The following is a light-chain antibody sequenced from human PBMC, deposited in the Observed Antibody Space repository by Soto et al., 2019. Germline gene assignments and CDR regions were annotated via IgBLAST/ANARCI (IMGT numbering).Light chain of an antibody. V-gene: IGKV3-15*01. CDR1: RGIGST. Sequence: EVVMTQSPATLSVSPGERATLSCRASRGIGSTLAWYQQKPGQTPRLLIYDTSTRATGVPARFIGSASGTEFTLTITSRQSEDFAIYYCQHYVTWPLAFGGGTRVENK. CDR3: QHYVTWPLA. CDR2: DTS. J-gene: IGKJ4*01.